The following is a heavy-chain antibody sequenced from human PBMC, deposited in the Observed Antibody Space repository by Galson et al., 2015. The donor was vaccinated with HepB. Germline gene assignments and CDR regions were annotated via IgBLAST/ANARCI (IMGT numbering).Heavy chain of an antibody. CDR2: IYYSGST. Sequence: ETLSLTCTVSGGSISSSSYYWGWIRQPPGKGLEWIGSIYYSGSTYYNPSLKSRVTISVDTSKNQFSLKLSSVTAADTAVYYCARAIAVAGEYFDYWGQGTLVTVSS. CDR1: GGSISSSSYY. D-gene: IGHD6-19*01. CDR3: ARAIAVAGEYFDY. J-gene: IGHJ4*02. V-gene: IGHV4-39*01.